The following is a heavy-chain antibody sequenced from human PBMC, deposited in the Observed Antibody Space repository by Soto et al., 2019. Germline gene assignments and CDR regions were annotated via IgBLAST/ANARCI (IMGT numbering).Heavy chain of an antibody. Sequence: GGSLRLSCAASGFTFSSYWMSWVRQAPGKGLEWVANIKQDGSEKYYVDSVKGRFTISRDNAKNSLYLQMNSLRAEDTAVYYWARDRKRLSSGGSCYTDYWGQGTLVTVSS. CDR2: IKQDGSEK. D-gene: IGHD2-15*01. CDR1: GFTFSSYW. CDR3: ARDRKRLSSGGSCYTDY. J-gene: IGHJ4*02. V-gene: IGHV3-7*01.